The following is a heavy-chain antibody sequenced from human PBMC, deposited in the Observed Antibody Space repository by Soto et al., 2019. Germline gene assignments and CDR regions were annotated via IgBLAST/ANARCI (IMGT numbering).Heavy chain of an antibody. Sequence: QVQLVESGGGVVQPGRSLRLSCAASGFTFSSYGMHWVRQAPGKGLEWVAVISYDGSNKYYADSVKGRFTISRDNSKNTLYLQMNRLGAEDTAVYYCAKDGGGAYYYDSSGYYYPPGGYWGQGTLVTVSS. CDR1: GFTFSSYG. D-gene: IGHD3-22*01. CDR3: AKDGGGAYYYDSSGYYYPPGGY. J-gene: IGHJ4*02. CDR2: ISYDGSNK. V-gene: IGHV3-30*18.